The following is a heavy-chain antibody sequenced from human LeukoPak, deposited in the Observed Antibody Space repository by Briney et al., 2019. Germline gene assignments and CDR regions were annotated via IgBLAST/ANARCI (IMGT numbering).Heavy chain of an antibody. V-gene: IGHV3-21*01. CDR1: GFTFGTYN. D-gene: IGHD6-13*01. J-gene: IGHJ3*01. CDR2: IDSSGRYV. Sequence: GGSLRLSCAASGFTFGTYNMSWVLQAPGRGLECVSSIDSSGRYVYNAKLAKGRFTVSRDNAKNSLFLQLNSLRADDSAVYYCVRGGTGQQRQDAYDVWGQGAMVTVSS. CDR3: VRGGTGQQRQDAYDV.